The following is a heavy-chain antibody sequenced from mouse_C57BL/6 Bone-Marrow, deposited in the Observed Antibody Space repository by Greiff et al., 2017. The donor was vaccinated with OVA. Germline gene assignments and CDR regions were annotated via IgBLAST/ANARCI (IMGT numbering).Heavy chain of an antibody. CDR1: GYSITSGYY. V-gene: IGHV3-6*01. Sequence: EVKLVESGPGLVKPSQSLSLTCSVTGYSITSGYYWNWIRQPPGNKLEWMGYISYDGSTNYNPYLKNRISMTRDTSKNQFFLKLNTVTTEDNATVYCARIDYGSSYNAMDYWGQGTSVTVSS. CDR3: ARIDYGSSYNAMDY. CDR2: ISYDGST. D-gene: IGHD1-1*01. J-gene: IGHJ4*01.